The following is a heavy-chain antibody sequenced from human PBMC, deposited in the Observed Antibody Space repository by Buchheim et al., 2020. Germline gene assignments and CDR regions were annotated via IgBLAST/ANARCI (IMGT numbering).Heavy chain of an antibody. CDR2: INPNSGGT. CDR1: GYTFTGYY. Sequence: VKKPGASVKVSCKASGYTFTGYYMHWVRQAPGQGLEWMGWINPNSGGTNYAQKFQGRVTMTRDTSISTAYMELSRLRSDDTAVYYCARDTINAPPYCSGGSCYPIYYYYYGMDVWGQGTT. J-gene: IGHJ6*02. CDR3: ARDTINAPPYCSGGSCYPIYYYYYGMDV. D-gene: IGHD2-15*01. V-gene: IGHV1-2*02.